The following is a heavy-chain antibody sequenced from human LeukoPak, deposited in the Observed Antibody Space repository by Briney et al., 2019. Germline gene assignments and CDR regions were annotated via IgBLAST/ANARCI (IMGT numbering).Heavy chain of an antibody. J-gene: IGHJ4*02. V-gene: IGHV3-64D*06. CDR3: VKDSSSGSYFDY. CDR2: ISSNGGST. CDR1: GFTFSRYA. D-gene: IGHD3-10*01. Sequence: PGGSLRLSCSASGFTFSRYAMHWVRQAPGKGLEYVSAISSNGGSTYYADSVKGRFTISRDNSGNTLHLQMSSLRVEDTAVYYCVKDSSSGSYFDYWGQGTLVTVSS.